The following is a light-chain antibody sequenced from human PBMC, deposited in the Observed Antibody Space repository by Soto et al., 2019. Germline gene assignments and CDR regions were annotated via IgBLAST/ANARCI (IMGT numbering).Light chain of an antibody. CDR2: DVS. V-gene: IGLV2-14*01. Sequence: QSALTQPASVSGSPGQSITISCTGTDSDVGGYNYVSWYQQHPGNAPKVMIYDVSNRPSGVSNRFSGSKSGNTASLTISGLQAEDEADYYCSSYTINGVGVFGGGTKVTVL. CDR1: DSDVGGYNY. J-gene: IGLJ2*01. CDR3: SSYTINGVGV.